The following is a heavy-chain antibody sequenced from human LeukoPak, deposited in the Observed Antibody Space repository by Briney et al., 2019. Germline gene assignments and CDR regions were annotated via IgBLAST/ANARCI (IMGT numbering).Heavy chain of an antibody. V-gene: IGHV4-39*07. J-gene: IGHJ5*02. CDR2: IYYSGST. CDR3: ARGSPRYYYGSGSSQEDWFDP. D-gene: IGHD3-10*01. Sequence: SETLSLTWTVSGGSISSSSYYWGWIRQPPGKGLEWIGSIYYSGSTYYNPSLKSRVTISVDTSKNQFSLKLSSVTAADTAVYYCARGSPRYYYGSGSSQEDWFDPWGQGTLVTVSS. CDR1: GGSISSSSYY.